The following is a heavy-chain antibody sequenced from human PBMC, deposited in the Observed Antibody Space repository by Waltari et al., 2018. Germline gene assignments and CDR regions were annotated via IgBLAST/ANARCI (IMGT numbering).Heavy chain of an antibody. CDR1: GFTSSNFP. J-gene: IGHJ4*02. Sequence: EVQLLESGGGLVQPGGSLRLSCAASGFTSSNFPMSWARQAPGKGREWVADISGSGDITRYADSVKGRFTISRDNSRNTLFLQMNSLRAEDTAVYHCASDDEEHWPFDLDYWGQGIPVTVSS. V-gene: IGHV3-23*01. CDR2: ISGSGDIT. CDR3: ASDDEEHWPFDLDY. D-gene: IGHD3-9*01.